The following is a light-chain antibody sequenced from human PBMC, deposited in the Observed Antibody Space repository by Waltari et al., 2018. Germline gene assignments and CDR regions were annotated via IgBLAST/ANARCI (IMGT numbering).Light chain of an antibody. CDR1: PSILYSSNHKNY. CDR2: WAS. J-gene: IGKJ4*01. CDR3: QQYYSTPPS. Sequence: DIVMTQSPDSLAVSLGESATIDCKASPSILYSSNHKNYLAWYQRKPEQPPKLLIYWASTRESGVPDRFSGSGSGTDFTLTISSLQAEDVAVYYCQQYYSTPPSFGGGTKVEIK. V-gene: IGKV4-1*01.